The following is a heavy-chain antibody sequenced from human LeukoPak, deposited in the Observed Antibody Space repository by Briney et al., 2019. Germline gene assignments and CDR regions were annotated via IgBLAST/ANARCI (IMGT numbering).Heavy chain of an antibody. CDR1: GLTFSTYG. CDR3: ARAVTWFDP. V-gene: IGHV3-30*19. J-gene: IGHJ5*02. CDR2: IQNDGNDK. Sequence: GGSLRLSCAASGLTFSTYGMHWVRQAPGKGLEWVAFIQNDGNDKYYADSVKGRFTISKDNSKNTVDLQMNGLRAEDTAVYCARAVTWFDPWGQGTLVIVYS.